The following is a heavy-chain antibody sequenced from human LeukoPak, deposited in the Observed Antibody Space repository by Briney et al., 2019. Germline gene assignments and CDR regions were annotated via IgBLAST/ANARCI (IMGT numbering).Heavy chain of an antibody. J-gene: IGHJ4*02. V-gene: IGHV4-39*01. D-gene: IGHD6-19*01. CDR3: ARHVPPSSRFHSSGWYYLFDY. Sequence: PSETLSLTCTVSGGSISSSSYYWGWIRQPQGKGLEWIGSIYYSGSTYYNPSLKSRVTISVDTSKNQFSLKLSSVTAADTAVYYCARHVPPSSRFHSSGWYYLFDYWGQGTLVTVSS. CDR2: IYYSGST. CDR1: GGSISSSSYY.